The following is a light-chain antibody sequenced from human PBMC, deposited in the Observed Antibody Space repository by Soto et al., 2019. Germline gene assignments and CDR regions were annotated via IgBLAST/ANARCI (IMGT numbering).Light chain of an antibody. J-gene: IGKJ2*01. Sequence: DIQMTQSPSSLSASVGDRATITCRASQSISSYLKWYQQKPAKDPTLLIYDASSLQSGVPSRFGGSGSATDFTLTISSLQPEDFATYYCQQSDSPPYTFGQGTKLEIK. CDR3: QQSDSPPYT. V-gene: IGKV1-39*01. CDR1: QSISSY. CDR2: DAS.